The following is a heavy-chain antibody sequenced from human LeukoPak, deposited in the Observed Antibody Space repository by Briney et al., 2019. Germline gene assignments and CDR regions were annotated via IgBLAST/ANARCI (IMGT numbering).Heavy chain of an antibody. J-gene: IGHJ3*02. CDR3: AINYYDSSGYYYEPFDI. V-gene: IGHV1-2*02. CDR2: INPNSGGT. D-gene: IGHD3-22*01. CDR1: GYTFTDYY. Sequence: ASVKVSCKASGYTFTDYYMHWVRQAPGQGLEWMGWINPNSGGTNYAQKFQGRVTMTRDTSISTAYMELSRLRSDDTAVYYCAINYYDSSGYYYEPFDIWGQGTMVTVSS.